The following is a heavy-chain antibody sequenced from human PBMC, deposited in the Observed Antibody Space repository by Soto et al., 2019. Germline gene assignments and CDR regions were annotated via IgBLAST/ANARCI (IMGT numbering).Heavy chain of an antibody. V-gene: IGHV4-39*01. CDR2: IYYSGST. D-gene: IGHD6-19*01. J-gene: IGHJ4*02. CDR3: ARRRYSSGWYYFDY. Sequence: SETLSLTCTVSGGSISSSSYYWGWIRQPPGKGLEWIGSIYYSGSTYYNPSLKSRVTISVDTPKNQFSLKLSSVTAADTAVYYCARRRYSSGWYYFDYWGQGTLVTVSS. CDR1: GGSISSSSYY.